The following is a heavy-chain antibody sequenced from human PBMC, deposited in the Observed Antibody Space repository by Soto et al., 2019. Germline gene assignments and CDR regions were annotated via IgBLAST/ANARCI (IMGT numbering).Heavy chain of an antibody. CDR1: GGTFSSYA. CDR3: AREGGVGATTGWD. J-gene: IGHJ4*02. CDR2: IIPIFGTA. V-gene: IGHV1-69*06. Sequence: QVQLVQSGAEVKKPGSSVKVSCKASGGTFSSYAISWVRQAPGQGLEWMGGIIPIFGTANLAQKFQGRVTITADISTRTACMEVSSLRSGDTAVYYWAREGGVGATTGWDWGQGTLVTVSS. D-gene: IGHD1-26*01.